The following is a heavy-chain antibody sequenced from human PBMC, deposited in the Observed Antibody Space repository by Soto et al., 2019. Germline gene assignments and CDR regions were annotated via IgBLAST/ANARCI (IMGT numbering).Heavy chain of an antibody. Sequence: GGSLRRSWAASGFTFSSYAMSWVRQAPGKGLEWVSVISGSGGSTYYADSVKGRFTISRDNSRNTLYLQMNSLRAEGTAVYYCAKCSPRYSSGLKAYYFDYWGQGTLVTVSS. J-gene: IGHJ4*02. CDR3: AKCSPRYSSGLKAYYFDY. V-gene: IGHV3-23*01. CDR1: GFTFSSYA. CDR2: ISGSGGST. D-gene: IGHD6-19*01.